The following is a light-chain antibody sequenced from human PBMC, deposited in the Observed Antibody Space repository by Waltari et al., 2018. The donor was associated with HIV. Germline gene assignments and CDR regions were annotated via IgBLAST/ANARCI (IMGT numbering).Light chain of an antibody. V-gene: IGLV3-1*01. CDR1: KLGDKY. J-gene: IGLJ2*01. CDR3: QTWDSTTVV. CDR2: EDT. Sequence: SFELTQPPSVSVSPGQTASITCPGAKLGDKYSCWYQQKPGQSPVLVIYEDTKRPSGIPERFSASTSGQTATLTISGTQAMDEADYYCQTWDSTTVVFGGGTKLTVL.